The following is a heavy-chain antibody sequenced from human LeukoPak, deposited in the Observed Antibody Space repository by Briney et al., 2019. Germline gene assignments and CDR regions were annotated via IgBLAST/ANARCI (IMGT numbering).Heavy chain of an antibody. CDR1: GFTFSSYA. CDR2: ISYDGSNK. J-gene: IGHJ4*02. V-gene: IGHV3-30-3*01. CDR3: ARNYPDGGGGRYFDWLPVF. D-gene: IGHD3-9*01. Sequence: PGGSLRLSCAASGFTFSSYAMHWVRQAPGKGLEWVAVISYDGSNKYYADSVKGRFTISRDNSKNTLYLQMNSLRAEDTAVYYCARNYPDGGGGRYFDWLPVFWGQGTLVTVSS.